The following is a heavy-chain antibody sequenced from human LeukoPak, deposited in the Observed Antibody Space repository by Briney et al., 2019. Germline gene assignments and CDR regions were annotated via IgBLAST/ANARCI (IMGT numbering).Heavy chain of an antibody. Sequence: RRASVKVSCKASGYTFTGYYMHWVRQAPGQGLEWMGWINPNSGGTNYAQKFQGRVTMTRDTSISTAYMELSRLRSDDTAVYYCARGDFWSGYYYYFDYWGQGTLVTVSS. CDR3: ARGDFWSGYYYYFDY. V-gene: IGHV1-2*02. CDR2: INPNSGGT. CDR1: GYTFTGYY. D-gene: IGHD3-3*01. J-gene: IGHJ4*02.